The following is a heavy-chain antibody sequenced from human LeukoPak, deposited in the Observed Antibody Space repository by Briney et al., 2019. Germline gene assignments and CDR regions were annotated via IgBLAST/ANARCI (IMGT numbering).Heavy chain of an antibody. J-gene: IGHJ4*02. Sequence: SVKVSCKASGYTFTTYAMNWVRQAPGQGLEWMGGIIPIFGTANYAQKFQGRVTITADESTSTAYMELSSLRSEDTAVYYCARDYYDSSGYYLHYFDYWGQGTLVTVSS. CDR3: ARDYYDSSGYYLHYFDY. D-gene: IGHD3-22*01. CDR1: GYTFTTYA. V-gene: IGHV1-69*13. CDR2: IIPIFGTA.